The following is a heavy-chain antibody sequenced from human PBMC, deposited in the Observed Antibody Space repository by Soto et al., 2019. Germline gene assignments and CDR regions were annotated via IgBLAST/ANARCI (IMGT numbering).Heavy chain of an antibody. CDR2: IYYSGST. D-gene: IGHD5-18*01. CDR3: ARVQNSYGYGGDFDY. Sequence: QVQLQESGPGLVKPSQTLSLTCTVSGGSISSGDYYWSWIRQPPGKGLEWIGYIYYSGSTYYNPSLKSRVTISVDTSKNQISLKLSSVTAADTAVYYCARVQNSYGYGGDFDYWGQGTLVTVSS. CDR1: GGSISSGDYY. J-gene: IGHJ4*02. V-gene: IGHV4-30-4*01.